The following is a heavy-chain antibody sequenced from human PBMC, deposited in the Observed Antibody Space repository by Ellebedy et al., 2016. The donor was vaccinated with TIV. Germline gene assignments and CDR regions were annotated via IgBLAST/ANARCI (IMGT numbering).Heavy chain of an antibody. J-gene: IGHJ6*02. CDR2: ISVNNGNT. CDR3: ARDSVMARGVLRFTTIDV. D-gene: IGHD3-10*01. Sequence: AASVKVSCKASGYSFIDSGISWVRQAPGQGLEWMGWISVNNGNTNYAQNFQGRVTMTIDTSTTTAYMELMSLRSDDTAVYYWARDSVMARGVLRFTTIDVWGRGTTVTVSS. V-gene: IGHV1-18*01. CDR1: GYSFIDSG.